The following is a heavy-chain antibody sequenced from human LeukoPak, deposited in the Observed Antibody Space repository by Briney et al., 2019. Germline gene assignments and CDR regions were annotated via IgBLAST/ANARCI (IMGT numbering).Heavy chain of an antibody. D-gene: IGHD4-17*01. CDR3: ARESANDYGDHHAGACLDY. CDR1: GGSFSGYY. J-gene: IGHJ4*02. CDR2: INHSGST. Sequence: SETLSLTCAVYGGSFSGYYWSWIRQPPGKGLEWIGEINHSGSTNYNPSLKSRVTISVDTSKNQFSLKLSSVTAADTAVYYCARESANDYGDHHAGACLDYWGQGTLVTVSS. V-gene: IGHV4-34*01.